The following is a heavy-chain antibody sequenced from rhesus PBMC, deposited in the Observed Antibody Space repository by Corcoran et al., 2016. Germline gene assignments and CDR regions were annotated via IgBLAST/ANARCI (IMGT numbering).Heavy chain of an antibody. D-gene: IGHD3-16*01. CDR1: GGSISDSYR. J-gene: IGHJ4*01. Sequence: QVQLQESGPGVVKPSETLSLTCAVSGGSISDSYRWSWIRQPPGKGLEWIGYIYGSSTSTNYNPSLKSRVTISKDTSKNQFALKLSSGTAADTAVYYCARGAYYSGSYYDGYYFDYWGQGVLVTVSS. V-gene: IGHV4S10*01. CDR3: ARGAYYSGSYYDGYYFDY. CDR2: IYGSSTST.